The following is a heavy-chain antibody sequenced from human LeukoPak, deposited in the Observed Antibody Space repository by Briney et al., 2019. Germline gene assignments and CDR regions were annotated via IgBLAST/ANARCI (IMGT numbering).Heavy chain of an antibody. CDR3: AKDTNLEDGSGSYYSDYYGMDV. CDR1: GFTFSSYA. V-gene: IGHV3-23*01. J-gene: IGHJ6*02. D-gene: IGHD3-10*01. Sequence: PGGSLRLSCAASGFTFSSYAMSWVRQAPGKGLEWVSAISGSGGSTYYADSVKGRFTISRDNSKNTLYLQMNSLRAEDTAVYYCAKDTNLEDGSGSYYSDYYGMDVWGQGTTVTVSS. CDR2: ISGSGGST.